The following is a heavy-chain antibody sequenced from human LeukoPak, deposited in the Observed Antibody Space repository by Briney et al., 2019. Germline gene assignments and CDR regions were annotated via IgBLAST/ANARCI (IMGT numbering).Heavy chain of an antibody. J-gene: IGHJ6*03. CDR3: ARSTPERLSGYESIEDYYYMDV. D-gene: IGHD5-12*01. Sequence: EASVKVSCKASGGTFSSYAISWVRQAPGQGLEWMGGIIPIFGTANYAQKFQGRVTITADKSTSTAYMELSSLRSEDTAVYYCARSTPERLSGYESIEDYYYMDVWGKGTTVTVSS. CDR2: IIPIFGTA. V-gene: IGHV1-69*06. CDR1: GGTFSSYA.